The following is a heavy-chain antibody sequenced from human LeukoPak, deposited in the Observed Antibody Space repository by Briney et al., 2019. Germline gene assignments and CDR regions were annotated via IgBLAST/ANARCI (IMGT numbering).Heavy chain of an antibody. CDR2: IIPILGIA. J-gene: IGHJ6*02. D-gene: IGHD6-19*01. Sequence: ASVKVSCKASGGTFSSYAISWVRQAPGQGLEWMGRIIPILGIANYAQKFRGRVTITADKSTSTAYMELSSLRSEDTAVYYCARYIAVAGNRGMDVWGQGTTITVSS. CDR1: GGTFSSYA. V-gene: IGHV1-69*04. CDR3: ARYIAVAGNRGMDV.